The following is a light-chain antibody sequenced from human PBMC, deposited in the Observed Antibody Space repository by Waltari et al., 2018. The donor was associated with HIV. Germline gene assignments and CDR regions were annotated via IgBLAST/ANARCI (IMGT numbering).Light chain of an antibody. Sequence: DIVMSQSPDSLAVSLGERATINCKSSKSVLYSSNNKNYLAWYQQKPGQPPKLLIYGASTRETGVPDRFSGSGSGTDFTLTISNLQAEDVAVYYCQQYYTTPRTFGQGTKVEIK. J-gene: IGKJ1*01. CDR1: KSVLYSSNNKNY. V-gene: IGKV4-1*01. CDR2: GAS. CDR3: QQYYTTPRT.